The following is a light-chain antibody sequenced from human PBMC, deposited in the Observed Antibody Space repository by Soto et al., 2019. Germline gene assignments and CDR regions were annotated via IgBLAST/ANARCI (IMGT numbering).Light chain of an antibody. V-gene: IGLV1-51*01. J-gene: IGLJ1*01. Sequence: QSLMTQPPSVSAAPGQKVTISCSGSSSNIGGNSVSWYQQLPGTAPKLLIYDDDKRPSGIPDRFSGSKSGTSATLGITGFQTGDEADYYCCSYAGSYTYVFGTGTKLTVL. CDR1: SSNIGGNS. CDR2: DDD. CDR3: CSYAGSYTYV.